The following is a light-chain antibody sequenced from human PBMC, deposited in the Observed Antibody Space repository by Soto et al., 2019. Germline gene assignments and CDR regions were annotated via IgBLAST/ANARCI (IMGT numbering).Light chain of an antibody. CDR2: EVS. V-gene: IGLV2-14*01. J-gene: IGLJ2*01. CDR3: CSYTSGSTLV. CDR1: SSDVGGYNY. Sequence: QSVLTQPASVSGSPGQSITISCTGTSSDVGGYNYVSWYQQHPGKAPKRMIYEVSNRPSGVSNRFSGSKSGNTASLTISGLQAEDEADYYCCSYTSGSTLVFGGGTKLTVL.